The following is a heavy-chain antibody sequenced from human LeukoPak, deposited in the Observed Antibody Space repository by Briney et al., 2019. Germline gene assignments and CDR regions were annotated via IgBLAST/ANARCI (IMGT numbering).Heavy chain of an antibody. CDR3: ARTGESDFWSAYHFYYYYYMDV. V-gene: IGHV3-21*01. Sequence: PGRSLRLSCAASGFTFSSYSMNWVRQAPGKGLEWVSSINSNSSYIYYTDSLKGRFTISRDNAKNSLYLQMNSLRAEDTAVYYCARTGESDFWSAYHFYYYYYMDVWGKGPRSPSP. CDR1: GFTFSSYS. D-gene: IGHD3-3*01. J-gene: IGHJ6*03. CDR2: INSNSSYI.